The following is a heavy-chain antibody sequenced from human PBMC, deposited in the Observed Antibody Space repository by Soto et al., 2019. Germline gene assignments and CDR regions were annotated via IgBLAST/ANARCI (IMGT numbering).Heavy chain of an antibody. Sequence: SETLSLTCTVSGGSIGSYYWSWIRQPPGKGLEWIGYIYYSGSTNYNPSLKSRVTISVDTSKDQFSLKLSSVTAADTAVYYCARDLRSSRTYYYYGMDVWGQGTTVTVSS. V-gene: IGHV4-59*01. CDR3: ARDLRSSRTYYYYGMDV. D-gene: IGHD6-13*01. J-gene: IGHJ6*02. CDR1: GGSIGSYY. CDR2: IYYSGST.